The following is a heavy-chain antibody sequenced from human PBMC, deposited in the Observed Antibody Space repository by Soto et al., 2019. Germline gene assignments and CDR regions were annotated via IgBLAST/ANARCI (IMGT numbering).Heavy chain of an antibody. CDR3: ARTKDYSSSLDY. CDR1: GGSSSSGGYY. CDR2: IYYSGRT. Sequence: SETLSLTCTVSGGSSSSGGYYWTWIRQHPGKGLEWIGCIYYSGRTYYNPSLKSRVTISVDTSKRQFSLKLSSVTAADTAIYYCARTKDYSSSLDYWGQVALVTVSS. V-gene: IGHV4-31*03. D-gene: IGHD6-6*01. J-gene: IGHJ4*02.